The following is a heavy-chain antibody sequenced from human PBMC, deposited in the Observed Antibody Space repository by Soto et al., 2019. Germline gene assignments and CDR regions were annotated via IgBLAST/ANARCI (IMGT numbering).Heavy chain of an antibody. CDR3: ARDDIVVEYPIYGMDV. V-gene: IGHV3-30-3*01. CDR2: ISYDGSNK. J-gene: IGHJ6*02. CDR1: GFTFSSYA. Sequence: GGSLRLSCAASGFTFSSYAMHWVRQAPGKGLEWVAVISYDGSNKYYADSVKGRFTISRDNSKNTLYLQMNSLRAEDTAVYYCARDDIVVEYPIYGMDVWGQGTTVTVSS. D-gene: IGHD2-2*01.